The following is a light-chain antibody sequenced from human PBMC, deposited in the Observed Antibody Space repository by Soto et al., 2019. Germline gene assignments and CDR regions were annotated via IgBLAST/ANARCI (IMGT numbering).Light chain of an antibody. Sequence: DIQMTHSPSSLSASVLYIVTITCRASQSISSYLNWYQQKPGKAPNLLIYTASSLESGVPSRFSGSGSGTDFTLTIASLQPEDFATYFCQQSYSRPRTFGQGTKVDIK. CDR2: TAS. CDR1: QSISSY. V-gene: IGKV1-39*01. J-gene: IGKJ1*01. CDR3: QQSYSRPRT.